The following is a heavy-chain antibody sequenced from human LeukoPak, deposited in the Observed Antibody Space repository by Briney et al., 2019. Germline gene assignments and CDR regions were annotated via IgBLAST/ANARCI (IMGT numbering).Heavy chain of an antibody. J-gene: IGHJ4*02. Sequence: SQTLSLTCTVSGASTRTSEHYWSWVRQTPGKGLEWLGFIFYTGTTYYNPSLKSRVRISIDTSKNQFSPRLTSATAADTAIYYCAGDDSLGGTYYWGPGTPVTVSS. V-gene: IGHV4-30-4*01. CDR2: IFYTGTT. D-gene: IGHD1-26*01. CDR1: GASTRTSEHY. CDR3: AGDDSLGGTYY.